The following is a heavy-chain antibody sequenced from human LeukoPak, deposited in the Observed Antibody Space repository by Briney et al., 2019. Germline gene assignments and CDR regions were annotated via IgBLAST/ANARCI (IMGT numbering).Heavy chain of an antibody. Sequence: SETLSLTCAIYGGSFSSYYWSWIRQPPGKGLEWIGSIYYSGSTYYNPSLKSRVTISVDTSKNQFSLKLSSVTAAGTAVYYCARVWGSSNWFDPWGQGTLVTVSS. J-gene: IGHJ5*02. V-gene: IGHV4-34*01. CDR1: GGSFSSYY. D-gene: IGHD6-6*01. CDR3: ARVWGSSNWFDP. CDR2: IYYSGST.